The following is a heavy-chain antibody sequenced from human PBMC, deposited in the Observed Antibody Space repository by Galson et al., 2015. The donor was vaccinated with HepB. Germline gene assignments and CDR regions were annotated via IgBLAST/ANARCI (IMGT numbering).Heavy chain of an antibody. Sequence: LRLSCAASGFTFSSYGMHWVRQAPGKGLEWIGEINHSGSTNYNPSLKSRVTISVDTSKNKFSLKLSSVTAADTAVYYCARGGDYWGQGTLVTVSS. J-gene: IGHJ4*02. V-gene: IGHV4-34*01. CDR1: GFTFSSYG. CDR2: INHSGST. CDR3: ARGGDY.